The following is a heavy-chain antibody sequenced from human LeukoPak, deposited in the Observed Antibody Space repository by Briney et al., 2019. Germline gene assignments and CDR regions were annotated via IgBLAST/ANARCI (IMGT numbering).Heavy chain of an antibody. Sequence: GGSLRLSCAASGLTFSSHWMHWVRQAPGKGLEWVAVISYDGSNKYYADSVKGRFTISRDNSKNTLYLQMNSLRAEDTAVYYCARDQRLYSSGWSFDYWGQGTLVTVSS. CDR1: GLTFSSHW. D-gene: IGHD6-19*01. CDR3: ARDQRLYSSGWSFDY. V-gene: IGHV3-30-3*01. J-gene: IGHJ4*02. CDR2: ISYDGSNK.